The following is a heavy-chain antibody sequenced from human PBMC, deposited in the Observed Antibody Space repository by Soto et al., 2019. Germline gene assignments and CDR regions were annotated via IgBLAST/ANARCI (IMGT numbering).Heavy chain of an antibody. V-gene: IGHV3-48*02. J-gene: IGHJ6*02. Sequence: PGGSLRLSCAPSGFTFRSYSMNWVRQAPGKGLEWVSYISSSNRTINYADSVKGRFIISRDNAKNSLYLQMHSLRDEDTAVYYCAREGWPLLQTGMDVWGQGTTVTVSS. CDR1: GFTFRSYS. CDR2: ISSSNRTI. D-gene: IGHD2-15*01. CDR3: AREGWPLLQTGMDV.